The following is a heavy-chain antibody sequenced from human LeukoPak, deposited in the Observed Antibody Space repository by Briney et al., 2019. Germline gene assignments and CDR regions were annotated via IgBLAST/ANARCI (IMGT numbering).Heavy chain of an antibody. CDR3: ASPAHYYDSRKMGY. Sequence: ASVKVSCKASGYTFTNYGISWVRQAPGQGLEWMGWISAYNGNTNYAQKLQGRVTMTTDTSTSTAYMELRSLRSDDTAVYYCASPAHYYDSRKMGYWGQGTLVTVSS. D-gene: IGHD3-22*01. J-gene: IGHJ4*02. CDR2: ISAYNGNT. V-gene: IGHV1-18*01. CDR1: GYTFTNYG.